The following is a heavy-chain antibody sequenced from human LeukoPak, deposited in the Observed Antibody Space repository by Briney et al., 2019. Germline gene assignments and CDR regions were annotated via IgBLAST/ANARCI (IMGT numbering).Heavy chain of an antibody. D-gene: IGHD6-19*01. V-gene: IGHV4-4*07. CDR1: GGSINNYY. CDR2: IHTSGRR. Sequence: SETLSLTCAVSGGSINNYYWSWIRQAAGKGLEWIGQIHTSGRRDYKPSLKSRLTMSIDTYRNQLSLDLSYVTAADTATYFCARRDITSAWDFDFWGQGALVTVSS. CDR3: ARRDITSAWDFDF. J-gene: IGHJ4*02.